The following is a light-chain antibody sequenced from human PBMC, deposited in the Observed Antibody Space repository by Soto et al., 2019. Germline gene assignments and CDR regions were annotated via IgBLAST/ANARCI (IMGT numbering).Light chain of an antibody. V-gene: IGKV3-20*01. CDR3: QQYGSSLIA. CDR1: QSVSSY. CDR2: DAS. J-gene: IGKJ5*01. Sequence: EIVLTQSPATLSLSPVERATLSCRASQSVSSYLAWYQQKPGQAPRLLIYDASNRATGIPDRFSGSGSGTDFTLTISRLEPADFAVYYCQQYGSSLIAFGQGTRLEIK.